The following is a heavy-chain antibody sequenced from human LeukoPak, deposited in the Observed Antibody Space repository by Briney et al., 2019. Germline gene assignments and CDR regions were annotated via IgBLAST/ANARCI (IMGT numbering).Heavy chain of an antibody. V-gene: IGHV3-7*01. D-gene: IGHD1-1*01. Sequence: GGSLRLSCAASGFPFSSYWMSWVRQAPGKGLEWVANIKQDGSDKYYVDSVKGRFTISRDNAKDSLYLQLNSLRADDTAVYYCARLTGTTGFDYWGQGTLVTVSS. CDR1: GFPFSSYW. J-gene: IGHJ4*02. CDR3: ARLTGTTGFDY. CDR2: IKQDGSDK.